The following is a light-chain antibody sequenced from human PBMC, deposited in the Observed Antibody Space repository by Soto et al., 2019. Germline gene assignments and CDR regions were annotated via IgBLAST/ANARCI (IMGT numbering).Light chain of an antibody. CDR1: QIVFSNSNNKNY. CDR3: QQRSNWIT. V-gene: IGKV4-1*01. CDR2: WAS. Sequence: DIVMTQSADSLAVSLVESATINCKSSQIVFSNSNNKNYLVWYQQKPGQPPKLLIYWASTRESGVPDRFSGSGSVTDFTLTISSLEPEDFAVYYCQQRSNWITFGQGTLLEIK. J-gene: IGKJ5*01.